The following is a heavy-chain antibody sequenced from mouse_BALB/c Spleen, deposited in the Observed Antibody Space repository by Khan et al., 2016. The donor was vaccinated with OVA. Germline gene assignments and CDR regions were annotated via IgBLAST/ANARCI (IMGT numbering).Heavy chain of an antibody. CDR3: ARVRAY. Sequence: EVQLQESGPGLVKPSQSLSLTCTVTGYSITSDYAWNWIRQFPGNKLEWMGYIHYSGSTRYIPSLKSRTSITRDTSKNQFFLHLNSVTSEDTATYYCARVRAYWGQGTLVTVSA. J-gene: IGHJ3*01. V-gene: IGHV3-2*02. CDR2: IHYSGST. CDR1: GYSITSDYA.